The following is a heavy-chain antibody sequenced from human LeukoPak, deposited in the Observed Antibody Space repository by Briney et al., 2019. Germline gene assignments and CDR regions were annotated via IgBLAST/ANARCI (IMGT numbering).Heavy chain of an antibody. CDR3: AKDSGDTSGNWFDP. J-gene: IGHJ5*02. Sequence: PGRSLRLSCAASGFTFSSYAMSWVRQAPGKGLEWVSSISGSGGITYYTDSVKGRFTISRDNSKNTLFLQMNSLRAEDTAVYYCAKDSGDTSGNWFDPWGQGTLVTVPS. CDR2: ISGSGGIT. CDR1: GFTFSSYA. V-gene: IGHV3-23*01. D-gene: IGHD6-19*01.